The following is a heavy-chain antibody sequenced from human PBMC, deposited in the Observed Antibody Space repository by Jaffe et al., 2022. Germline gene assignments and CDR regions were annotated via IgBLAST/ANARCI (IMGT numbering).Heavy chain of an antibody. Sequence: EVQLVESGGGLVQPGGSLRLSCAASGFTFSSYEMNWVRQAPGKGLEWVSYISSSGSTIYYADSVKGRFTISRDNAKNSLYLQMNSLRAEDTAVYYCARDAYYYGSGWGDYYYYYYMDVWGKGTTVTVSS. V-gene: IGHV3-48*03. CDR1: GFTFSSYE. D-gene: IGHD3-10*01. J-gene: IGHJ6*03. CDR2: ISSSGSTI. CDR3: ARDAYYYGSGWGDYYYYYYMDV.